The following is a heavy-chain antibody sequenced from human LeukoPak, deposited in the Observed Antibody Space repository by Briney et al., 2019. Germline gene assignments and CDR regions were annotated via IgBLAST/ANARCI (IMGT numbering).Heavy chain of an antibody. CDR3: TRLTAGHDY. CDR1: GVSFDDYY. CDR2: INHSGYT. D-gene: IGHD2-21*02. J-gene: IGHJ4*02. Sequence: KPSETLSLTCAVSGVSFDDYYWSCVRQTPGKGLEWIGEINHSGYTNDSPSLKSRVTPSIDTSRKQFSLNLRSVTVADTGIYYCTRLTAGHDYWGRGTLVTVSS. V-gene: IGHV4-34*01.